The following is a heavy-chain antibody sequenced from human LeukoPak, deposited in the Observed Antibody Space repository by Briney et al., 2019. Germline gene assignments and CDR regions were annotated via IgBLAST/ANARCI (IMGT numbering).Heavy chain of an antibody. J-gene: IGHJ6*02. CDR3: ARDAVDTANAV. V-gene: IGHV3-7*01. CDR2: IKQDGSEK. Sequence: PGGSLRLSCAASGFTFSSYWMSWVRQAPGKGLEWVANIKQDGSEKYYVDPVKGRFTISKDNAKNSLYLQMNSLRAEDTAVYYCARDAVDTANAVWGQGTTVTVSS. CDR1: GFTFSSYW. D-gene: IGHD5-18*01.